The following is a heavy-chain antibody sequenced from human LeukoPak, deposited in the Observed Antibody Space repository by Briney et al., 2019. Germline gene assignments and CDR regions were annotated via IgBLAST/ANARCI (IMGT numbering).Heavy chain of an antibody. J-gene: IGHJ3*02. D-gene: IGHD2-2*01. CDR3: ARDTLVVPAAGAFDI. CDR2: IYTSGST. Sequence: SETLSLTCTVSGGSISSYYWSWIRQPAGKGLEWIGRIYTSGSTNYNPSLKSRVTISVDTSKNQFSLKLSSVTAADTAVYYCARDTLVVPAAGAFDIWGQGTMVTVSS. V-gene: IGHV4-4*07. CDR1: GGSISSYY.